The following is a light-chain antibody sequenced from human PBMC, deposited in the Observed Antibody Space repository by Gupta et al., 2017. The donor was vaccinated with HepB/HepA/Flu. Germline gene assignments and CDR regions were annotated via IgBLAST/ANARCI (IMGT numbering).Light chain of an antibody. CDR3: SSYTSSSTPG. CDR1: SSDVGGYNY. CDR2: DVS. Sequence: QSALTQPASVAGSPRPSITISCTGTSSDVGGYNYVSWYQHHPGKAPELMVYDVSKRPSGVSNRFSGSKSGNTASLTISGRQGEDEADYYCSSYTSSSTPGFGTGTKDTVL. V-gene: IGLV2-14*03. J-gene: IGLJ1*01.